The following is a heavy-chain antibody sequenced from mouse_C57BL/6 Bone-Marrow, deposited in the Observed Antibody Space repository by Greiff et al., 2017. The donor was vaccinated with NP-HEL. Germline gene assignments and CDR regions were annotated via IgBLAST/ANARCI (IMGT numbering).Heavy chain of an antibody. Sequence: EVKLVESGGDLVKPGGSLKLSCAASGFTFSSYGMSWVRQTPDKRLEWVATISSGGSYTYYPDSVKGRFTISRDNAKNTLYLQMSSLKSEDTAMYDCARPPTGFAMDYWGQGTSVTVSS. J-gene: IGHJ4*01. V-gene: IGHV5-6*01. CDR3: ARPPTGFAMDY. CDR2: ISSGGSYT. D-gene: IGHD4-1*02. CDR1: GFTFSSYG.